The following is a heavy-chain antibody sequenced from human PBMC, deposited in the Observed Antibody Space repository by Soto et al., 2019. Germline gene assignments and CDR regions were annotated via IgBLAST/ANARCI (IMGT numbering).Heavy chain of an antibody. J-gene: IGHJ6*02. CDR3: ARDEWLRSRSAGLYGMDV. CDR2: ISYDGSNK. V-gene: IGHV3-30-3*01. CDR1: GFTFSSYA. Sequence: GGSLRLSCAASGFTFSSYAMHWVRQAPGKGLEWVAVISYDGSNKYYADSVKGRFTISRDNSKNTLYLQMNSLRAEDTAVYYCARDEWLRSRSAGLYGMDVWGQGTTVTVSS. D-gene: IGHD5-12*01.